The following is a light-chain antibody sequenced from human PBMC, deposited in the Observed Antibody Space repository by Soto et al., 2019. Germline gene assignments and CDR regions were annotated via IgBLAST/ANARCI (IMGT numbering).Light chain of an antibody. CDR2: KAS. J-gene: IGKJ4*01. Sequence: DIQMAQSPSTLSASLGDRVTITCRASQSIGSWLVWYQQKPGKAPKLLIYKASSLESGVPSRFSGSGSGTEFTLTISSLQPDDFATYYCQQYNTSPLTFGGGTKVEIK. V-gene: IGKV1-5*03. CDR3: QQYNTSPLT. CDR1: QSIGSW.